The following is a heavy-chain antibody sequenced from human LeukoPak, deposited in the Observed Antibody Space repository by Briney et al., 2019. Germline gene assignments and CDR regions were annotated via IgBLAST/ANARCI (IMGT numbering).Heavy chain of an antibody. V-gene: IGHV4-39*01. D-gene: IGHD6-19*01. CDR3: ARRRSSGWYDY. J-gene: IGHJ4*02. CDR1: GGSISSYY. CDR2: IYYSGST. Sequence: SETLSLTCTVSGGSISSYYWGWVRQPPGKGLEWIGSIYYSGSTYYNPSLKSRATTSVDTSKNQFSLKLSSVTAADTAVYYCARRRSSGWYDYWGQGTLVTVSS.